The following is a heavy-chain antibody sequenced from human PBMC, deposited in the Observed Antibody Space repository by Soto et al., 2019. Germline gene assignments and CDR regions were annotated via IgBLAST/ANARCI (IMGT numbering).Heavy chain of an antibody. CDR1: GGSISSGGYY. V-gene: IGHV4-31*03. Sequence: SETLSLTCTVSGGSISSGGYYWSWIRQHPGKGLEWIGYIYYSGSTYYNPSLKSRVTISVDTSKNQFSLKLSSVTAADTAVYYCARSSGYKYYYYYYMDVWGKGTTVTVSS. D-gene: IGHD6-19*01. J-gene: IGHJ6*03. CDR2: IYYSGST. CDR3: ARSSGYKYYYYYYMDV.